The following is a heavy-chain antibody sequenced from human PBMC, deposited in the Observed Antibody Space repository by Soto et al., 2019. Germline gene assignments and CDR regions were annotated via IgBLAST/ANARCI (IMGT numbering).Heavy chain of an antibody. V-gene: IGHV3-33*01. J-gene: IGHJ6*02. D-gene: IGHD2-2*01. CDR2: IWYDGSNK. Sequence: PGGSLRLSXAASGFTFSSYGMHWVRQAPGKGLEWVAVIWYDGSNKYYADSVKGRFTISRDNSKNTLYLQMNSLRAEDTAVYYCARDRVVVPAAIAVRAAWSGYYYGMDVWGQGTTVTVSS. CDR1: GFTFSSYG. CDR3: ARDRVVVPAAIAVRAAWSGYYYGMDV.